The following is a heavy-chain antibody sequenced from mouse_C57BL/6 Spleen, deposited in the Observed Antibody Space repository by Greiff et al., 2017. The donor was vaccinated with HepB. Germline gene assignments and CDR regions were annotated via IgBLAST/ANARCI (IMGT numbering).Heavy chain of an antibody. CDR2: IDPSDSET. CDR1: GYTFTSYW. J-gene: IGHJ1*03. V-gene: IGHV1-52*01. CDR3: AIYYGSSSWYFDV. Sequence: QVQLKQPGAELVRPGSSVKLSCKASGYTFTSYWMHWVKQRPIQGLEWIGNIDPSDSETHYNQKFKDKATLTVDKSSSTAYMQLSSLTSEDSAVYYCAIYYGSSSWYFDVWGTGTTVTVSS. D-gene: IGHD1-1*01.